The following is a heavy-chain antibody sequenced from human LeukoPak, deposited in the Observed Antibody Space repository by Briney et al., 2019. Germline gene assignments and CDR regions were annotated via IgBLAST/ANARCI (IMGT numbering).Heavy chain of an antibody. CDR2: IYPGGSDI. CDR1: GYTFTGYW. J-gene: IGHJ3*01. D-gene: IGHD5-12*01. V-gene: IGHV5-51*01. Sequence: GESLKISCKGSGYTFTGYWIGWVRQMPGKGLEWMGIIYPGGSDIKYSPSFQGQVTISVDKSMATAYLQWSSLKASDTAMYYCARRVSSSGFDAFDVWGQGTMVTVSS. CDR3: ARRVSSSGFDAFDV.